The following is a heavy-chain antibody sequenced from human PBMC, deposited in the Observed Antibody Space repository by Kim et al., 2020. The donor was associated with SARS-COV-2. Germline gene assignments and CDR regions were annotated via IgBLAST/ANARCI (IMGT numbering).Heavy chain of an antibody. CDR3: ATRLFRGPWTDP. CDR1: GNSFTDYW. CDR2: IYAGDSRT. J-gene: IGHJ5*02. D-gene: IGHD1-1*01. Sequence: GESLKISCKMSGNSFTDYWIGWVRQMPGKGLEWMGVIYAGDSRTRYNPSVQSQVTFSVDKSISTAYMQWSSLRASDTATYYCATRLFRGPWTDPWGQGTLVTVSS. V-gene: IGHV5-51*01.